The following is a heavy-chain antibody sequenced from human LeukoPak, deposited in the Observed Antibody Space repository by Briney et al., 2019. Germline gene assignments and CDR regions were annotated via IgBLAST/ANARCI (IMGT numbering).Heavy chain of an antibody. CDR3: AITYYDFWSGYYSDTEFDY. V-gene: IGHV5-51*01. D-gene: IGHD3-3*01. J-gene: IGHJ4*02. Sequence: GESLRISCKTSGYTFIHYWISWVRRMPGKGLERMGIIYPGDSDTRYSPSFQGQVTISADKSISTAYLQWSSLKASDTAMYYCAITYYDFWSGYYSDTEFDYWGQGTLVTVSS. CDR2: IYPGDSDT. CDR1: GYTFIHYW.